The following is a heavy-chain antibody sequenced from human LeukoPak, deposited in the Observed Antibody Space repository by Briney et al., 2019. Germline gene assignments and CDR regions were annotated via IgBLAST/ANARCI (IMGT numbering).Heavy chain of an antibody. D-gene: IGHD4-17*01. CDR2: IYYSGST. J-gene: IGHJ5*02. CDR1: GGSISSSSYY. V-gene: IGHV4-39*07. Sequence: PSETLSLTCTVSGGSISSSSYYCGWIRQPPGKGLEWIGSIYYSGSTHYNPSPKSRVTISVDTSKNQFSLKLSSVTAADTAVYYCAIHPTSMTRVTKGWFDPWGQGTLVTVSS. CDR3: AIHPTSMTRVTKGWFDP.